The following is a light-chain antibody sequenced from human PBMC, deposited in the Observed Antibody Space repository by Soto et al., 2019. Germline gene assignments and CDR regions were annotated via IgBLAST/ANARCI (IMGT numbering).Light chain of an antibody. CDR1: QSVRSSY. J-gene: IGKJ1*01. V-gene: IGKV3-20*01. CDR3: QQYGSSPRT. Sequence: EIVLTQSPGTLSLSPGERATLSCRASQSVRSSYLAWYQQIPGQAPRLLIFGASSRATSIPDRFSGSGSGTDFTLTISRLEPEDFAVYYCQQYGSSPRTFGQGTKVEIK. CDR2: GAS.